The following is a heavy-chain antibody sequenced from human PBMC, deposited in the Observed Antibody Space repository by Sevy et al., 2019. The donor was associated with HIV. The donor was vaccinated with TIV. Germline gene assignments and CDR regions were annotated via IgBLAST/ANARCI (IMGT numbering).Heavy chain of an antibody. CDR1: GFTFSKYW. V-gene: IGHV3-7*01. CDR3: ARDDGNYYFHY. CDR2: IKQDAGQK. J-gene: IGHJ4*02. D-gene: IGHD1-7*01. Sequence: GGSLRLSCASSGFTFSKYWMGWVRQAPGKGLEWVANIKQDAGQKYYVDSVKGRFTISRDNAKNTLYLQMNSLRAEDTAVYFCARDDGNYYFHYWGQGTLVTVSS.